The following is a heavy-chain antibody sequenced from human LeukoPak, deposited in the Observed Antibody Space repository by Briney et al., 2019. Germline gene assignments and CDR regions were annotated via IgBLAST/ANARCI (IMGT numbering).Heavy chain of an antibody. Sequence: SETLSLTCSVSGGSISSYYWSWIRQPPGKGLKCIGYIYYSGSTSYNPSLKSRVIISVDTSKNQFSLKLSSVTAADTALYYCARLHSSGWYYFDYWGQGTLVTVSS. CDR2: IYYSGST. CDR1: GGSISSYY. V-gene: IGHV4-59*01. CDR3: ARLHSSGWYYFDY. J-gene: IGHJ4*02. D-gene: IGHD6-19*01.